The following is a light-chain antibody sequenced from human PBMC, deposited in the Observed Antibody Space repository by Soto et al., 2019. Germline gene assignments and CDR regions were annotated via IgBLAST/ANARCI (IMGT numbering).Light chain of an antibody. CDR2: EVT. CDR3: SSYSGTNNYV. CDR1: STDVGGYNF. J-gene: IGLJ1*01. V-gene: IGLV2-8*01. Sequence: QSALTQPPSASGSPGQSVTISCTGTSTDVGGYNFVSWYQQHPGKAPKLIIYEVTKRPSGVPDRFSVSKSGNTASLTVSGLQAEDEADYYCSSYSGTNNYVFGTGTKVTVL.